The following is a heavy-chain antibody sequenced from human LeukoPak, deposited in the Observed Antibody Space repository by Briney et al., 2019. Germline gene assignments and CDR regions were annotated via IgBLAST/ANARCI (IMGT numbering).Heavy chain of an antibody. V-gene: IGHV3-15*01. D-gene: IGHD2-2*01. CDR2: IKSKTDGGTT. CDR3: TTDHCSSTSCYGY. J-gene: IGHJ4*02. CDR1: GVAVNKTC. Sequence: LYSAASGVAVNKTCISCGGQATGKKLEWVGRIKSKTDGGTTDYAAPVKGRFTISRDDSKNTLYLQLNSLKTEDTAVYYCTTDHCSSTSCYGYWGQGTLVTVSS.